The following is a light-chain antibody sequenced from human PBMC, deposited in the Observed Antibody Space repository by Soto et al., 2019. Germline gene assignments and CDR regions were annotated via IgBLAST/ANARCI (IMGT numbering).Light chain of an antibody. Sequence: DLQMTQSPSSLSASVGDRVTITCQANQDISNYLNWYQQKPGKAPKLLIYDASNLEAGVPSRFSGSGSGTDFTFTISSLQPEDIATYYCQQYDYLPLTFGGGTKVEIK. J-gene: IGKJ4*01. V-gene: IGKV1-33*01. CDR1: QDISNY. CDR3: QQYDYLPLT. CDR2: DAS.